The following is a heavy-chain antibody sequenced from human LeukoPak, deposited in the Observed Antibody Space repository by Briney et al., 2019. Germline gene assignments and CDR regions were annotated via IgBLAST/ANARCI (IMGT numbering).Heavy chain of an antibody. Sequence: GESLRLSCAASGFTVSSNYMSWVRQAPGKGLEWVSAISGSGGSTYYADSVKGRFTISRDNSKNTLYLQMNSLRAEDTAVYYCAKKEELYYYGMDVWGQGTTVTVSS. V-gene: IGHV3-23*01. CDR1: GFTVSSNY. CDR3: AKKEELYYYGMDV. D-gene: IGHD1-7*01. CDR2: ISGSGGST. J-gene: IGHJ6*02.